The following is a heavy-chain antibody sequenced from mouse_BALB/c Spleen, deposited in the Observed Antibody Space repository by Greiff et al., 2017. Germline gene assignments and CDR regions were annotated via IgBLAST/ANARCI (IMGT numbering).Heavy chain of an antibody. Sequence: EVQVVESGGDLVKPGGSLKLSCAASGFTFSSYGMSWVRQTPDKRLEWVATISSGGSYTYYPDSVKGRFTISRDNAKNTLYLQMSSLKSEDTAMYYCARHDDGYSSPSDYWGQGTTLTVSS. V-gene: IGHV5-6*01. CDR1: GFTFSSYG. J-gene: IGHJ2*01. CDR3: ARHDDGYSSPSDY. D-gene: IGHD2-3*01. CDR2: ISSGGSYT.